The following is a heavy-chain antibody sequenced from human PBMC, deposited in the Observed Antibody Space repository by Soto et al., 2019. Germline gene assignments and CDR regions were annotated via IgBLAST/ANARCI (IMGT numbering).Heavy chain of an antibody. CDR3: AKDRYDSSGYPDY. J-gene: IGHJ4*02. CDR1: GFTFSSYG. Sequence: GSLRLSCAASGFTFSSYGMHWVRQAPGKGLEWVAVISHDGSNKYYADSVKGRFTISRDNSKNTLYLQMNSLRAEDTAVYYCAKDRYDSSGYPDYWGQGTLVTVSS. V-gene: IGHV3-30*18. CDR2: ISHDGSNK. D-gene: IGHD3-22*01.